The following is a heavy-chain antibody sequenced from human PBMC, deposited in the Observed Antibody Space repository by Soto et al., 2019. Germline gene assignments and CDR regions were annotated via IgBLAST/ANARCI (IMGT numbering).Heavy chain of an antibody. D-gene: IGHD6-13*01. CDR2: ISAYNGNT. Sequence: ASVKVSCKASGYTFTSYGISWVRQAPGQGLEWMGWISAYNGNTNYAQKLQGRVTMTTDTSTSTAYMELRSLRSDDTAVYNCAGALLSRRSNWYPEYFQHWGQATLITVS. V-gene: IGHV1-18*01. CDR3: AGALLSRRSNWYPEYFQH. CDR1: GYTFTSYG. J-gene: IGHJ1*01.